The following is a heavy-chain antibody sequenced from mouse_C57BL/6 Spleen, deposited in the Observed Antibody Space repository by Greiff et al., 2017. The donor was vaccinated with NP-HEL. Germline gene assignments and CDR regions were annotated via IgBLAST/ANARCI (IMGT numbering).Heavy chain of an antibody. V-gene: IGHV6-6*01. CDR3: TRRGDGYTYDMDY. J-gene: IGHJ4*01. CDR2: IRNKANNHET. Sequence: EVKLVESGGGLVQPGGSMKLSCAASGFTFSDAWMDWVRQSPEKGLEWVAEIRNKANNHETYYAESVKGRFTISRDKSKSSVYLQMNSLRAEDTGIYYCTRRGDGYTYDMDYWGQGTSVTVSS. CDR1: GFTFSDAW. D-gene: IGHD2-3*01.